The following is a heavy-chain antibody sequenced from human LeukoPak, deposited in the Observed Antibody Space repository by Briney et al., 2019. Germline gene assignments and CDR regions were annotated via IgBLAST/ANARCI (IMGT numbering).Heavy chain of an antibody. CDR3: AKELQMATIKDDSSHFDY. J-gene: IGHJ4*02. CDR1: GFTFSSYG. V-gene: IGHV3-33*06. CDR2: IWYDGSNK. D-gene: IGHD5-24*01. Sequence: PGRSLRLSCAASGFTFSSYGMHWVRQAPGKGLEWVAVIWYDGSNKYYADSVKGRFTISRDNSKNTLYLQMNSLRAEDTAVYYCAKELQMATIKDDSSHFDYWGQGTLVTVSS.